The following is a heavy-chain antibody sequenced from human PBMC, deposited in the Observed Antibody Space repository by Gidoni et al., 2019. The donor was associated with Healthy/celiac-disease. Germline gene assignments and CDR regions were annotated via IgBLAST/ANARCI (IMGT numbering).Heavy chain of an antibody. Sequence: EVQLLESGGGLVQPGGSLRLSCAASGFTFSSYAMSWVRQAPGKGLEWVSAIRGSGGSTYYADSVKGRFTISRDNSKNTLYLQMNSLRAEDTDVYYCAKDSSEILTGYSDWGQGTLVTVSS. D-gene: IGHD3-9*01. CDR3: AKDSSEILTGYSD. CDR2: IRGSGGST. CDR1: GFTFSSYA. J-gene: IGHJ4*02. V-gene: IGHV3-23*01.